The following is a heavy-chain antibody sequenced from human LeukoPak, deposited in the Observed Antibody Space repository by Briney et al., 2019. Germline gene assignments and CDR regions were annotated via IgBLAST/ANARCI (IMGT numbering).Heavy chain of an antibody. D-gene: IGHD6-13*01. CDR3: ASTAGYSSSWYDDY. CDR1: GGSISSSSYY. J-gene: IGHJ4*02. Sequence: SETLFLTCTVSGGSISSSSYYWGWIRQPPGKGLEWIGSIYYSGSTYYNPSLKSRVTISVDTSKNQFSLKLSSVTAADTAVYYCASTAGYSSSWYDDYWGQGTLVTVSS. V-gene: IGHV4-39*01. CDR2: IYYSGST.